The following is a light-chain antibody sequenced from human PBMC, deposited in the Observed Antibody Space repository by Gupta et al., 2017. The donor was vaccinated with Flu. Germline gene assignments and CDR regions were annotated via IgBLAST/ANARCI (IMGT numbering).Light chain of an antibody. V-gene: IGKV1-5*03. CDR3: QQYDEYPLT. Sequence: DIEMTQSPPTLSAAVGDRVAITCRASQNIKNWLAWYQQKPKNAPSLLIYKASDLETGVPSRFSGGGSGTEFVLSITDLQPHDVGTYYCQQYDEYPLTFGGGTTLEIK. CDR1: QNIKNW. J-gene: IGKJ4*01. CDR2: KAS.